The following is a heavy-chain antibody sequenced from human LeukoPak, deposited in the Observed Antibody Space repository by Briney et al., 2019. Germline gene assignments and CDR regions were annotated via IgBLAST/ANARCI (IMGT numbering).Heavy chain of an antibody. Sequence: PGGSLRLSCAASGFTFSSYSMNWVRQAPGKGLEWVSSISSSSSYIYYADSVKGRFTISRDNAKNSLYLQMNSLRAEDTAVYYCARDHDRGDYPLGAYYYYGMDVWGKGTTVTVSS. D-gene: IGHD4-17*01. CDR2: ISSSSSYI. V-gene: IGHV3-21*01. J-gene: IGHJ6*04. CDR1: GFTFSSYS. CDR3: ARDHDRGDYPLGAYYYYGMDV.